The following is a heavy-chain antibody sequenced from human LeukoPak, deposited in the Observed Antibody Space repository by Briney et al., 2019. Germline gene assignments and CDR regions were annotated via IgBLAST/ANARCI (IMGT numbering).Heavy chain of an antibody. CDR3: AKDGVGTSGWRI. Sequence: GGSLRLSCAASGFTFSSYGMHWVRQAPGKGLEWVSFIRYDGSNKYYADSVKGRSTISRDNSKNTLYLQMNSLRGEDTAVYYCAKDGVGTSGWRIWGQGTLVTVSS. J-gene: IGHJ4*02. D-gene: IGHD6-19*01. CDR1: GFTFSSYG. V-gene: IGHV3-30*02. CDR2: IRYDGSNK.